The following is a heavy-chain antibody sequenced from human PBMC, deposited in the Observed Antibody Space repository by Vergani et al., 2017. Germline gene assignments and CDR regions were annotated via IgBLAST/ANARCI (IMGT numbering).Heavy chain of an antibody. D-gene: IGHD3-10*01. CDR1: GGTFSSYA. V-gene: IGHV1-69*01. Sequence: QVQLVQSGAEVKKPGSSVKVSCKASGGTFSSYAISWVRQAPGQGLEWMGGIIPIFGTANYAQKFQGSVTITADESTSTAYMELSSLRSEDTAVYYCARDPAYYGSGSPLYMDVWGKGTTVTVSS. CDR2: IIPIFGTA. CDR3: ARDPAYYGSGSPLYMDV. J-gene: IGHJ6*03.